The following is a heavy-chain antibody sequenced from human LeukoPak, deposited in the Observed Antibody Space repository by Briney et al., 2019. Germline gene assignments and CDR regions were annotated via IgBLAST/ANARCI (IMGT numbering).Heavy chain of an antibody. D-gene: IGHD5-12*01. CDR2: ISGSGGTP. V-gene: IGHV3-23*01. J-gene: IGHJ4*02. Sequence: SGGSLRLSCAASEFTFNYYDMNWVRQAPGKGLEWVSAISGSGGTPYYADSVKGRFTISRDNSKNTLYLQMNSLRAEDTAVYYCAKDPGYDTFDYWGQGTLVTVSS. CDR1: EFTFNYYD. CDR3: AKDPGYDTFDY.